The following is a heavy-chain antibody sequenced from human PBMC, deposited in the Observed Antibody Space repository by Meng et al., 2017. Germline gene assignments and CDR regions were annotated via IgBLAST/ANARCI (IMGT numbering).Heavy chain of an antibody. D-gene: IGHD3-10*01. CDR3: ASLTGWFDP. CDR1: GGSLSSYA. V-gene: IGHV1-69*06. Sequence: VQPVESGAEVKKPGSSGKVSCKASGGSLSSYAISWVRQAPGQGLEWMGGIIPIFGTANYAQKFQGRVTITADKSTSTAYMELSSLRPEDTAVYYCASLTGWFDPWGQGTLVTVSS. CDR2: IIPIFGTA. J-gene: IGHJ5*02.